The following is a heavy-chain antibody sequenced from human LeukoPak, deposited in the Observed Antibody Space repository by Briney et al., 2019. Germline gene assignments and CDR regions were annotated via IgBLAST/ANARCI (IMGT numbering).Heavy chain of an antibody. CDR2: IDSSNSPI. CDR3: ARATGASSCFSH. D-gene: IGHD6-13*01. Sequence: PGGSLRLSCAASGLTFSTYNMNWVRQAPGKGLEWVSYIDSSNSPIYYADSVKGRFTISRDNSKNTVYLQMNSLRAEDTAVYYCARATGASSCFSHWGQGTLVTVSS. J-gene: IGHJ4*02. V-gene: IGHV3-48*01. CDR1: GLTFSTYN.